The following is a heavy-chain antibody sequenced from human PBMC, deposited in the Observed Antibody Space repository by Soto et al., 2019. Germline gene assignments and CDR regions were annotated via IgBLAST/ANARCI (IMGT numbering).Heavy chain of an antibody. Sequence: SETLSLTCTVSGGSISSYYWSWIRQPPGKGLEWIGYIYYSGSTNYNPSLKSRVTISVDTSKNQFSLKLSSVTAADTAVYYCARAGYSSSSEGYYYYYYMDVWGKGTTVTVSS. J-gene: IGHJ6*03. CDR1: GGSISSYY. V-gene: IGHV4-59*01. CDR2: IYYSGST. CDR3: ARAGYSSSSEGYYYYYYMDV. D-gene: IGHD6-6*01.